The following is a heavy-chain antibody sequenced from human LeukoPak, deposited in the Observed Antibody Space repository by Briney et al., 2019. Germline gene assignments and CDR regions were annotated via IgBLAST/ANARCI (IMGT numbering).Heavy chain of an antibody. Sequence: PSETLSLTCTVSGYSISSGYYWGWIRQPPGKGLEWVSYISSSGSTIYYADSVKGRFTISRDNAKNSLYLQMNSLRAEDTAVYYCARNPGRSAFGVAFDIWGQGTMVTVSS. J-gene: IGHJ3*02. CDR3: ARNPGRSAFGVAFDI. CDR1: GYSISSGYY. D-gene: IGHD2-8*01. V-gene: IGHV3-11*01. CDR2: ISSSGSTI.